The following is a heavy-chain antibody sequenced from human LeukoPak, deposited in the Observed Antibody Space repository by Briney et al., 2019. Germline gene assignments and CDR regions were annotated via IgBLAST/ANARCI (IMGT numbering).Heavy chain of an antibody. D-gene: IGHD1-26*01. J-gene: IGHJ4*02. CDR2: IRSKAYGGTT. CDR3: TRDPRSGSYSDY. CDR1: GFPFGDYA. Sequence: GGSLRLSFTASGFPFGDYAMSWFRPAPGKGLEWVGFIRSKAYGGTTEYAASVKGRFTISRDDSKSIAYLQMNSLKTEDTAVYYCTRDPRSGSYSDYWGQGTLVTVSS. V-gene: IGHV3-49*03.